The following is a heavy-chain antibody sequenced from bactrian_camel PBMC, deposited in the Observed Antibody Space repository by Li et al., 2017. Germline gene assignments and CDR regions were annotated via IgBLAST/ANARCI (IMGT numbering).Heavy chain of an antibody. V-gene: IGHV3S55*01. CDR1: GHTYIPYC. Sequence: HVQLVESGGGSVQTTGSLRLSCAASGHTYIPYCMGWFRRAPGKEREGVAGIDSDGSTYYADSVKGRFTISQNNAKNTLYLQMNSLNPEDDAMYYCAARGFRGGCTFAERAFDIWGQGTQVTVS. J-gene: IGHJ4*01. CDR2: IDSDGST. D-gene: IGHD3*01. CDR3: AARGFRGGCTFAERAFDI.